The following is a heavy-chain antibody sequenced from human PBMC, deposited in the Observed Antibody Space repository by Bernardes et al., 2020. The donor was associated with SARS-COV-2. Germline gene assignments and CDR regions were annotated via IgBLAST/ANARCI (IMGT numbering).Heavy chain of an antibody. J-gene: IGHJ5*02. CDR3: ARGDYGSGSYYSPLGFDP. Sequence: GGSLRLSCTASGFTFSSYWMSWVRQAPGKGLEWVANIKQDGSEKYYVASVKGRFTNSRDNAKNSLYLQMNSLRAEDTAVYYCARGDYGSGSYYSPLGFDPWGQGTLVTVSS. CDR1: GFTFSSYW. CDR2: IKQDGSEK. V-gene: IGHV3-7*04. D-gene: IGHD3-10*01.